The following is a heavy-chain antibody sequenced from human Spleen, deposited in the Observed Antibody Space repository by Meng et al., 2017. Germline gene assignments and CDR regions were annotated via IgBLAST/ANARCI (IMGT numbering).Heavy chain of an antibody. CDR3: AREKSPGHFDY. J-gene: IGHJ4*02. V-gene: IGHV1-69*10. CDR1: GGTFSSYA. Sequence: QVQLVQSGAEVKKPGSSVKVSCKASGGTFSSYAISWVRQAPGQGLEWMGGIIPILGIANYAQKFQGRVSMTRDTSTSTVYMELSSLRSEDTAVYYCAREKSPGHFDYWGQGTLVTVSS. CDR2: IIPILGIA.